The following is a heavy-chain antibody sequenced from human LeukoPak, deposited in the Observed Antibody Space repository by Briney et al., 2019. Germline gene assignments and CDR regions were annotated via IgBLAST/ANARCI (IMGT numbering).Heavy chain of an antibody. CDR2: IYYSGST. D-gene: IGHD3-10*01. V-gene: IGHV4-39*01. CDR1: GGSISSSSYY. CDR3: ARQTYYGSGNNWFDP. Sequence: SETLSLPCTVSGGSISSSSYYWGWIRQPPGKGLEWIGSIYYSGSTYYNPSLKSRVTISVDTSKNQFSLKLSSVTAADTAVYYCARQTYYGSGNNWFDPWGQGTLVTVSS. J-gene: IGHJ5*02.